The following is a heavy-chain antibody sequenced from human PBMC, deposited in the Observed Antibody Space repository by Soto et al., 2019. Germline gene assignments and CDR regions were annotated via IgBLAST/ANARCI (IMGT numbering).Heavy chain of an antibody. CDR2: ISSSGSTI. CDR1: GFTFSDYC. CDR3: ARDQYHAFDI. Sequence: GGFLRLSCAASGFTFSDYCRSWIRQAPGKGLEWVSYISSSGSTIYYADSVKGRFTISRDNAKNSLYLQMNSLRAEDTAVYYCARDQYHAFDIWGQGTMVTVSS. J-gene: IGHJ3*02. V-gene: IGHV3-11*01. D-gene: IGHD4-4*01.